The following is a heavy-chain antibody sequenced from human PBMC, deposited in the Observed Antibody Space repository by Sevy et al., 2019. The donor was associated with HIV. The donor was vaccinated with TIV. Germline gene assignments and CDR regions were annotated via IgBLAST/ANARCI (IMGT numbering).Heavy chain of an antibody. Sequence: ASVKVSCKVSGYTLTELSMHWVRQAPGKGLEWMGGFDPEDGVTIYAQKFQGRVTMTEDTSTDTAYMELSSLRSEDTAVYYCATDLAAAGPASYWGQGTLVTVSS. CDR2: FDPEDGVT. CDR3: ATDLAAAGPASY. CDR1: GYTLTELS. D-gene: IGHD6-13*01. J-gene: IGHJ4*02. V-gene: IGHV1-24*01.